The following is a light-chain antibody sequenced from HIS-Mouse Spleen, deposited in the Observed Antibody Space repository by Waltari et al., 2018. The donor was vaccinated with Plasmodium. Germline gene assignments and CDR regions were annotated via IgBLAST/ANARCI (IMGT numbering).Light chain of an antibody. J-gene: IGKJ4*01. Sequence: EIVLTQSPGTLSLSPGERATLSCRASPSVSSSYLAWYQQKPGQAPRLLIYGASSRATGIPDRFGGSGSGTDFTLTISRLEPEDFAVYYCQQYGSSPLTFGGGTKVEIK. V-gene: IGKV3-20*01. CDR1: PSVSSSY. CDR2: GAS. CDR3: QQYGSSPLT.